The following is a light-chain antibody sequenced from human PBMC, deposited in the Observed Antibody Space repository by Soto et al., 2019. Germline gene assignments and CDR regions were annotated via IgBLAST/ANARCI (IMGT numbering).Light chain of an antibody. CDR3: QNYNSYSEA. CDR2: KAS. Sequence: DIQMTQSPSTLSGAGGDRVTITCRASQTISSWLAWYQQKPGKAPKLLIYKASTLKSGVPSRFSGSGSGTEFTLTISSLQPDDFATYYCQNYNSYSEAFGQATKE. J-gene: IGKJ1*01. V-gene: IGKV1-5*03. CDR1: QTISSW.